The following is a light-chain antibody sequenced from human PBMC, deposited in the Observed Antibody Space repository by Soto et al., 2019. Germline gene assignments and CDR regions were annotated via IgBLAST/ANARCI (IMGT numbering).Light chain of an antibody. CDR1: SSNIGAGYD. CDR3: QSYDISLSVSVI. J-gene: IGLJ2*01. CDR2: SNS. V-gene: IGLV1-40*01. Sequence: QSVLTQPPSVSGAPGQRVTISCTGSSSNIGAGYDVQWYQQLPGAAPKLPIFSNSNRPSGVPDRFSGSRSGTSASLAITGLQAEDEADYFCQSYDISLSVSVIFGGGTKLTVL.